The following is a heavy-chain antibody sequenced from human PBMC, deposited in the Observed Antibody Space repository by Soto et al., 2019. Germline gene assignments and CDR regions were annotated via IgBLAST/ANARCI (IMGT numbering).Heavy chain of an antibody. Sequence: ASVKVSCKASGGTFSSYAISWVRQAPGQGLEWMGGIIPIFGTADYAQKFQGGVTITADESTSTAYMELSSLRSEDTAVYYCARDVHTAAGTVDYWGQGTLVTVSS. J-gene: IGHJ4*02. CDR2: IIPIFGTA. CDR3: ARDVHTAAGTVDY. CDR1: GGTFSSYA. D-gene: IGHD6-13*01. V-gene: IGHV1-69*13.